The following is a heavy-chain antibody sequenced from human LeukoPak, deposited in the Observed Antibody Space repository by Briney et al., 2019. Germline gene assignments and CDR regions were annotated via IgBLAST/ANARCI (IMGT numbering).Heavy chain of an antibody. CDR3: ARGTSPTVTTPIAY. CDR1: GGTFSSYA. D-gene: IGHD4-17*01. V-gene: IGHV1-69*04. Sequence: GASVKVSCKASGGTFSSYAISWVRQAPGQGLEWMGRIIPILGIANYAQKFQGRVTITADKSTSTAYMELSSLRSEDTAVYYCARGTSPTVTTPIAYWGQGTLVTVSS. J-gene: IGHJ4*02. CDR2: IIPILGIA.